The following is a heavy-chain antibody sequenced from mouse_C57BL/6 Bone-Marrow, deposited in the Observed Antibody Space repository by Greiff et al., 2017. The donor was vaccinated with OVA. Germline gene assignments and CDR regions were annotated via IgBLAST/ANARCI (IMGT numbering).Heavy chain of an antibody. Sequence: EVKLVESGGDLVKPGGSLKLSCAASGFTFSSYGMSWVRQTPDKRLEWVATISRGGSYTYYPDSVQGRFTISRDNAKNTLNLQMSSLKSEDTAMYYCARRDYGNLSDGWGQGTTLTVSS. V-gene: IGHV5-6*02. CDR3: ARRDYGNLSDG. J-gene: IGHJ2*01. D-gene: IGHD2-1*01. CDR2: ISRGGSYT. CDR1: GFTFSSYG.